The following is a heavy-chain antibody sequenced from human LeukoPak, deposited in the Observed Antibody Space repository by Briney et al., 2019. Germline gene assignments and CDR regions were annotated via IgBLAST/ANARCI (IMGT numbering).Heavy chain of an antibody. V-gene: IGHV1-2*04. CDR2: INPNSGGT. D-gene: IGHD3-22*01. Sequence: ASVKVSCKASGYTFTGYYMHWVRQAPGQGLEWMGWINPNSGGTNYAQKFQGWVTMTRDTSISTAYMELSRLRSDDTAVYYCARTLGYDSSGYESWGQGTLVTVSS. CDR1: GYTFTGYY. CDR3: ARTLGYDSSGYES. J-gene: IGHJ4*02.